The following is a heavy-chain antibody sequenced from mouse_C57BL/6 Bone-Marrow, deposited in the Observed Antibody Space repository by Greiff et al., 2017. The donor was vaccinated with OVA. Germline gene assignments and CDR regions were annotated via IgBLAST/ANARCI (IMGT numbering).Heavy chain of an antibody. V-gene: IGHV14-4*01. CDR3: TTRLFAY. Sequence: EVQLQESGAELVRPGASVKLSCTASGFNIKDDYMHWVKQRPEQGLEWIGWIDPENGDTEYASKFQGKATITADTSSNTAYLQLSSLTSEDTAVYYCTTRLFAYWGQGTLVTVSA. CDR1: GFNIKDDY. D-gene: IGHD3-2*02. CDR2: IDPENGDT. J-gene: IGHJ3*01.